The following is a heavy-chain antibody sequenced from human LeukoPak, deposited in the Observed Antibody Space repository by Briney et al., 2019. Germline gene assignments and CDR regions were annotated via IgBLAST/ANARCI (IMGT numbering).Heavy chain of an antibody. CDR1: GFTFSNAW. CDR2: IKSKTDGGTT. V-gene: IGHV3-15*01. Sequence: PGGSLRLSCAASGFTFSNAWMSWVRQAPGKGLEWVGRIKSKTDGGTTDYAAPVKGRFTISRDDSKNTLYLQMNSLKTEDTAVYYCTTDGYYYGSGTMDYWGQGTLVTVSS. J-gene: IGHJ4*02. D-gene: IGHD3-10*01. CDR3: TTDGYYYGSGTMDY.